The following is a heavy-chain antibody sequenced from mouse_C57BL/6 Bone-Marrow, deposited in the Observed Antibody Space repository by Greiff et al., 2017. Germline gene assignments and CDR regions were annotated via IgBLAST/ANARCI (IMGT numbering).Heavy chain of an antibody. CDR2: IHPNSGST. Sequence: QVQLQQPGAELVKPGASVKLSCKASGYTFTSYWMHWVKQRPGQGLEWIGMIHPNSGSTNYNEKFKSKATLTVDKSSSTAYMQLSRLTSEDSAVYYCASITTVVEFDYWGQGTTLTVSS. D-gene: IGHD1-1*01. V-gene: IGHV1-64*01. CDR3: ASITTVVEFDY. CDR1: GYTFTSYW. J-gene: IGHJ2*01.